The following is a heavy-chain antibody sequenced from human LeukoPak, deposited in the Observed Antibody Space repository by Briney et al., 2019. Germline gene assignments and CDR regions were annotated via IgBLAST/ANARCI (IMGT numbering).Heavy chain of an antibody. Sequence: PGGSLRLSCGASGFTFASYSMNWVRQAPGKGLEWVSSISGDSTYIYNAGSVKGRFTISRDNAQASLYLQMISLRADDTAVYYCARVSGRLERQSDLDYWGQGILVIVSS. CDR1: GFTFASYS. D-gene: IGHD1-1*01. V-gene: IGHV3-21*01. CDR2: ISGDSTYI. CDR3: ARVSGRLERQSDLDY. J-gene: IGHJ4*02.